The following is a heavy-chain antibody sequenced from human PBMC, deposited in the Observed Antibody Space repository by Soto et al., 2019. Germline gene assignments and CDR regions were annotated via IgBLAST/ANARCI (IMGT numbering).Heavy chain of an antibody. CDR1: GFTFSSYA. J-gene: IGHJ4*02. CDR2: ISYDGSNK. V-gene: IGHV3-30-3*01. Sequence: QVQLVESGGGVVQPGRSLRLSCAASGFTFSSYAMHWVRQAPGKGLEWVAVISYDGSNKYYADSVKGRFTISRDNSKNTLYLQMNSLRAEDTAVYYCAHLLPYYYGSGSYSRFDYWGQGTLVTVSS. CDR3: AHLLPYYYGSGSYSRFDY. D-gene: IGHD3-10*01.